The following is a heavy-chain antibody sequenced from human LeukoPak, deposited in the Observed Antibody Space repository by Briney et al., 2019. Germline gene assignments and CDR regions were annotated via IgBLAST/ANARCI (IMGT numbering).Heavy chain of an antibody. D-gene: IGHD4-11*01. CDR2: IYYTGST. J-gene: IGHJ6*02. V-gene: IGHV4-59*08. Sequence: SETLSLTCTVSGGSISGYYWSWIRQPPGKGLGWIGYIYYTGSTGYNPSLKSRVTISVDTSKNQFSLKLSSVTAADTAVYYCARHSNYALRSGGFYYIMDVWGQGTTVTVSS. CDR1: GGSISGYY. CDR3: ARHSNYALRSGGFYYIMDV.